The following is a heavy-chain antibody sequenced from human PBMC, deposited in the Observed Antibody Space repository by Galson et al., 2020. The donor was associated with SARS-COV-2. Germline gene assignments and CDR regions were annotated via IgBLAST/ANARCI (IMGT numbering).Heavy chain of an antibody. CDR2: ISGNGSST. J-gene: IGHJ3*02. CDR3: AEFWSGYDEGDGSAFDI. CDR1: GFTFSSYA. V-gene: IGHV3-23*01. D-gene: IGHD3-3*01. Sequence: GGSLRLSCAASGFTFSSYAMNWVRQAPGKGPEWVSKISGNGSSTYHADSVKGRFTISRANSKNTLSLQMNSRRAEDTAVDYCAEFWSGYDEGDGSAFDIWGQGTMVTVSS.